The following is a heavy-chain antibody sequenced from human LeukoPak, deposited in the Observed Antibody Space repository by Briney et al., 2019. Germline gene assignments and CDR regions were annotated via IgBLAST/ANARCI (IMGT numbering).Heavy chain of an antibody. J-gene: IGHJ6*03. V-gene: IGHV3-20*04. CDR1: GFTFDDYG. CDR3: ARLPGYYYYYYYMDV. CDR2: INWNGGST. Sequence: GGSLRLSCAASGFTFDDYGMSWVRQAPGKGLEWVSGINWNGGSTGYADSVKGRFTISRDNAKNSLYLQMNSLRAEDTAVYYCARLPGYYYYYYYMDVWGKGTTVTVSS.